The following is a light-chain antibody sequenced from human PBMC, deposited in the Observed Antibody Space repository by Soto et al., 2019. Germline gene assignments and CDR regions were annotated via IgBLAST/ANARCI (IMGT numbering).Light chain of an antibody. CDR2: AAS. V-gene: IGKV3-15*01. CDR1: QSVNRN. CDR3: QQYNNWWT. Sequence: EIVMTQSPATLSVSPGERATLSCRASQSVNRNLAWYQQKPGQAPRLLISAASTRATGIPARFSGSGCETEFTLTISSLQSEDFAVYYCQQYNNWWTFGQGTKVEMK. J-gene: IGKJ1*01.